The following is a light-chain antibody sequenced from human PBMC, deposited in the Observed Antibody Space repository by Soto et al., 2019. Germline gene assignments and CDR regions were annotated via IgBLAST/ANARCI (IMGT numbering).Light chain of an antibody. V-gene: IGKV1-27*01. Sequence: DIQMTQSPSSLSASVGDRVTITCRASQDISHYLAWYQQKPGKVPKLLIYAASTLQSGVPSRFSGSGSGTDFTLTISSLQPGDVATYYCQKYNSDPWTFGQGTKVEIK. CDR1: QDISHY. J-gene: IGKJ1*01. CDR2: AAS. CDR3: QKYNSDPWT.